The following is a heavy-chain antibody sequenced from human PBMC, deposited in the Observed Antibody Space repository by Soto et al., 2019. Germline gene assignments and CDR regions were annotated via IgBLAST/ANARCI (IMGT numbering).Heavy chain of an antibody. D-gene: IGHD1-7*01. V-gene: IGHV3-23*01. Sequence: EVQLLESGGGLVQPGGSLRLSCAASGFTFSSYGMTWVRQAPGKGLEWVAFSSATGAGTYYADSVKGRFTISRDNSKNTLYLQMSSLRADDTAVYYSGKDRRAGGNYGFYSDFWGQGALVIVSS. J-gene: IGHJ4*02. CDR3: GKDRRAGGNYGFYSDF. CDR1: GFTFSSYG. CDR2: SSATGAGT.